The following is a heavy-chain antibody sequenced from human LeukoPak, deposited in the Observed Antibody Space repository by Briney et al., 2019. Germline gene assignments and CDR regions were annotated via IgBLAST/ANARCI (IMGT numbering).Heavy chain of an antibody. V-gene: IGHV1-8*01. Sequence: GASVKVSCKASGYTFTSYDINWVRQATGQGLEWMGWMNPNSGNTGYAQKFQGRVTMTRNTSISTAYMELSSLRSEDTAVYYCARGSLWRYGAARTFDYWGQGTLVTVSS. CDR3: ARGSLWRYGAARTFDY. CDR2: MNPNSGNT. J-gene: IGHJ4*02. D-gene: IGHD6-6*01. CDR1: GYTFTSYD.